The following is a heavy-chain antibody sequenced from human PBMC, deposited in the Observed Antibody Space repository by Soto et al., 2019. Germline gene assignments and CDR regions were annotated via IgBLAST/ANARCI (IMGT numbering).Heavy chain of an antibody. D-gene: IGHD3-22*01. V-gene: IGHV1-58*01. CDR3: AAVDYDSSGYRPPYYYYGMDV. J-gene: IGHJ6*02. CDR2: TVVGSGNT. CDR1: GFTFTSSA. Sequence: SVKVSCKASGFTFTSSAVQWVRQARGQRLEWIGWTVVGSGNTNYAQKFQERVTITRDMSTSTAYMELSSLRSEDTAVYYCAAVDYDSSGYRPPYYYYGMDVWGQGTTVTVSS.